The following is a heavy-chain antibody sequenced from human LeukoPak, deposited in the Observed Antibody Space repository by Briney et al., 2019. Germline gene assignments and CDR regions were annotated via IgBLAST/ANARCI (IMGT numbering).Heavy chain of an antibody. CDR1: GYTFTGYY. Sequence: ASVKVSCKASGYTFTGYYIHWVRQAPGQGLEWMGWINPNSGGTNYAQKFQGRVTMTRDTSISTAYMGLSRLTSDDTAVYYCARTSSGGYCSGGSCYYLYWGQGTLVTVSS. D-gene: IGHD2-15*01. V-gene: IGHV1-2*02. CDR2: INPNSGGT. CDR3: ARTSSGGYCSGGSCYYLY. J-gene: IGHJ4*02.